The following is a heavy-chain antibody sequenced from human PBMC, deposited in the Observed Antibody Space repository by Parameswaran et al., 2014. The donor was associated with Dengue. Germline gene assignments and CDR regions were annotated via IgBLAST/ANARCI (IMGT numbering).Heavy chain of an antibody. D-gene: IGHD3-9*01. CDR2: IYYSGST. Sequence: VRQMPGKGLEWIGYIYYSGSTNYNPSLKSRVTISVDTSKNQFSLKLSSVTAADTAVYYCARGDTLTGYSAATVDYWGQGTLVTVSS. CDR3: ARGDTLTGYSAATVDY. J-gene: IGHJ4*02. V-gene: IGHV4-59*08.